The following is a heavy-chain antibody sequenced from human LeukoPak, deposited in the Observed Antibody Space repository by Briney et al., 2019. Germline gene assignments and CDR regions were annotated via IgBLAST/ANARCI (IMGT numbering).Heavy chain of an antibody. CDR3: ARHFGYRGHDGDY. V-gene: IGHV5-51*01. CDR1: GYTFTKYW. CDR2: VYPGDSDI. D-gene: IGHD5-12*01. Sequence: GESLKISCETSGYTFTKYWIAWVRQMPGKGLEWMGIVYPGDSDIRYSPSFEGQVTISADKSINTAYLQWSSLKTSDTAMYYCARHFGYRGHDGDYWGQGTLVTVSS. J-gene: IGHJ4*02.